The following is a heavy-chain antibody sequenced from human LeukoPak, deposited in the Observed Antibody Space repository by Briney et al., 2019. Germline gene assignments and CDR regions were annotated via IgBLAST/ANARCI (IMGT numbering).Heavy chain of an antibody. CDR2: ISSSSSTI. V-gene: IGHV3-48*01. D-gene: IGHD3-3*01. Sequence: GGSLRLSCAASGFIFSSYGMHWVRQAPGKGLEWVSYISSSSSTIYYADSVKGRFTISRDNAKNSLYLQMNSLRAEDTAVYYCARVVPQDIWSGYYYYYYMDVWGKGTTVTVSS. CDR3: ARVVPQDIWSGYYYYYYMDV. CDR1: GFIFSSYG. J-gene: IGHJ6*03.